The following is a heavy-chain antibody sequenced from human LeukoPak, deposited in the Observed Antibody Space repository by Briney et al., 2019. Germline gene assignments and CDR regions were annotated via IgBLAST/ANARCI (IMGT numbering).Heavy chain of an antibody. Sequence: SETLSLTCTVSGGSISSYYWSWIRQPAGKGLEWIGRIYTSGSTNYNPSLKSRVTMSVDTSKNQFSLKLSSVTAADTAVYYCVRDKYRAAGSLRPYNWFDPWGQGTLVTVSS. CDR1: GGSISSYY. CDR3: VRDKYRAAGSLRPYNWFDP. V-gene: IGHV4-4*07. CDR2: IYTSGST. J-gene: IGHJ5*02. D-gene: IGHD6-13*01.